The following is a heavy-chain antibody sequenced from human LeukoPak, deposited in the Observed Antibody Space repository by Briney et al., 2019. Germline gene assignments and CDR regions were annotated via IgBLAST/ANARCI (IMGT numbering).Heavy chain of an antibody. J-gene: IGHJ5*02. Sequence: SETLSLTCTVSADSITNHYWSWIRQPPGRGLEWIGYIYYSGSSNYNPSLKSRVTMSVDTSTNQFSLKLSSVTAADTAVYYCVRGSTGAFDPWGQGTLVNVSS. CDR2: IYYSGSS. CDR3: VRGSTGAFDP. CDR1: ADSITNHY. V-gene: IGHV4-59*11. D-gene: IGHD1-1*01.